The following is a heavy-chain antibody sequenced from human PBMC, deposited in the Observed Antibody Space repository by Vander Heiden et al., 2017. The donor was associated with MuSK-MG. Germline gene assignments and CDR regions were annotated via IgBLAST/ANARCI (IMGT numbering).Heavy chain of an antibody. V-gene: IGHV4-4*07. CDR1: GGSISGYY. CDR3: ARTPRGGLFFFDF. J-gene: IGHJ4*02. CDR2: IYPSGGH. D-gene: IGHD2-15*01. Sequence: QVQLHQSGPGLVKPSETLSLTCTVSGGSISGYYWNWIRQSAGKGLEWIGRIYPSGGHTYNPSLKSRLTMSLDTSKNQISLTLTSVTAADTALYFCARTPRGGLFFFDFWGQGSLVTVSS.